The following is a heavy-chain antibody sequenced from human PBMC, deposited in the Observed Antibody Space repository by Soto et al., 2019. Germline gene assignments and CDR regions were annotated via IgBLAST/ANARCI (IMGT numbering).Heavy chain of an antibody. Sequence: EASVKVSCKASGDTFSSHALSWVRQAPGQGLEWMGGIIPIFDARTYAQKFQGRVTISADKSTKTDYMELSSLTSEDTAVYYCAISSTTYYYQSSPYWPDKELDIWGQGTLVTVSS. D-gene: IGHD3-22*01. J-gene: IGHJ4*02. CDR3: AISSTTYYYQSSPYWPDKELDI. V-gene: IGHV1-69*06. CDR2: IIPIFDAR. CDR1: GDTFSSHA.